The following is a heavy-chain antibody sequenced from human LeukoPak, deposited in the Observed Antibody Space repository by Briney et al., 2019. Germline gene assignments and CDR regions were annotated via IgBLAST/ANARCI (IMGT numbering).Heavy chain of an antibody. CDR2: ITTSSTTK. CDR3: AKDGEAVAGRVGYFDY. V-gene: IGHV3-48*04. J-gene: IGHJ4*02. D-gene: IGHD6-19*01. CDR1: GFAFNTYS. Sequence: PGGSLRLSCAASGFAFNTYSMNWVRQAPGKGLQWVSSITTSSTTKYYADSVKGRFTISRDNAKNSLYLQMNSLRAEDTALYYCAKDGEAVAGRVGYFDYWGQGTLVTVSS.